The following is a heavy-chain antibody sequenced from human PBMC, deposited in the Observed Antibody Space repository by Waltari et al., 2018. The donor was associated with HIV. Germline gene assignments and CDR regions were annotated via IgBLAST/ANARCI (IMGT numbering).Heavy chain of an antibody. D-gene: IGHD3-10*01. CDR2: ISGYNGNT. Sequence: VQLVQYGAEMRKHGDSVKGCWRACGYTVSAYTISWGGQAPGQGLEWMGWISGYNGNTNYAQKFQGRVNMTTDTSTSTAHMELRSLRSDDTAVYYCARGVSIVRGVMIRGHMDVWGQGTTVTVSS. V-gene: IGHV1-18*01. J-gene: IGHJ6*02. CDR1: GYTVSAYT. CDR3: ARGVSIVRGVMIRGHMDV.